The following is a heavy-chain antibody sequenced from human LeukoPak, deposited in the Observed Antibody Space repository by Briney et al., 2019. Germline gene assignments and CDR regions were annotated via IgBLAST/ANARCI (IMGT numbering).Heavy chain of an antibody. CDR2: IRYDGSNK. CDR3: AKVERYSGYDFTIDY. V-gene: IGHV3-30*02. J-gene: IGHJ4*02. CDR1: GFTFSSYG. Sequence: GGSLRLSCAASGFTFSSYGMHWVRQAPGKGLEWVAFIRYDGSNKYYADSVKGRLTISRDNSKNTLYLQMNSLRAEDTAVYYCAKVERYSGYDFTIDYWGQGTLVTVSS. D-gene: IGHD5-12*01.